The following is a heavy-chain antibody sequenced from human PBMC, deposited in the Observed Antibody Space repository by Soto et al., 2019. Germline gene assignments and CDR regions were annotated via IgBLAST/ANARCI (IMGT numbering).Heavy chain of an antibody. CDR2: ISGSGGST. V-gene: IGHV3-23*01. Sequence: GGSLRLSCAASGFTFSSYAMSWVRQAPGKGLEWVSAISGSGGSTYYADSVKGRFTISRDNSKNTLYLQMNSLRAEDTAVYYCATLVRGYYYYMDVWGKGTTVTVSS. J-gene: IGHJ6*03. CDR1: GFTFSSYA. D-gene: IGHD3-10*01. CDR3: ATLVRGYYYYMDV.